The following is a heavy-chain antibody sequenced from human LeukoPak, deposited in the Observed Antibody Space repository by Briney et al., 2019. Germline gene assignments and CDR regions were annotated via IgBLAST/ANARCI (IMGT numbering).Heavy chain of an antibody. D-gene: IGHD1-26*01. CDR3: AREVGEWELLIDP. Sequence: PGGSLRLSCAASGFTFSIYGMSWVRQAPGRGLEWVSAMSGSGGSTYYADSVKGRFTISRDNAKNTLYLQMNSLRAEDTAVYYCAREVGEWELLIDPWGQGTLVTVSS. V-gene: IGHV3-23*01. CDR2: MSGSGGST. J-gene: IGHJ5*02. CDR1: GFTFSIYG.